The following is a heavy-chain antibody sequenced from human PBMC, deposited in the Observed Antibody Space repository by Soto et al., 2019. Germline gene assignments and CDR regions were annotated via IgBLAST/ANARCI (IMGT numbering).Heavy chain of an antibody. J-gene: IGHJ4*02. Sequence: QVQLQESGPGLVKPSQTLSLTCTVSGGSIDNYEYYWTWIRQPPGKGLEWVGYIYYSGRTNYNPSLNSRLTISLDTAKNQCSRRLTSVSAADTAMYYCARDRSNSPDYFDFWGQGTLVTVSS. CDR2: IYYSGRT. CDR1: GGSIDNYEYY. D-gene: IGHD6-6*01. CDR3: ARDRSNSPDYFDF. V-gene: IGHV4-30-4*01.